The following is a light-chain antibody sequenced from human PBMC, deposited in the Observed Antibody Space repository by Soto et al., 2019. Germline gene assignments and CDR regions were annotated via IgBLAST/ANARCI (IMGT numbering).Light chain of an antibody. CDR2: GAS. V-gene: IGKV3-15*01. J-gene: IGKJ1*01. Sequence: EIVMTQSPATLSVSPWERATLSCRASQSVSSNLAWYQQKPGQAPRLLIYGASTRATGIPARFSGSGSGTDFTLTISRLEPEDFVVYYCQQYGRSPTFGQGTKVDIK. CDR1: QSVSSN. CDR3: QQYGRSPT.